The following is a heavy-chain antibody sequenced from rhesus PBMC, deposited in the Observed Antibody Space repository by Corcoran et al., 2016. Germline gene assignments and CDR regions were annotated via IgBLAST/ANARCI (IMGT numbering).Heavy chain of an antibody. V-gene: IGHV3S18*01. CDR2: ISYIGGST. J-gene: IGHJ4*01. CDR1: GFSFSDYY. CDR3: AREMGGSYFDY. D-gene: IGHD1-44*02. Sequence: EVQLVESGGGLAKPGGSLRLSCAASGFSFSDYYMYWVRQAPGKGLEWVSGISYIGGSTYYAASVKGRFTISRENDKNTLYLQMDSLRAEDTAVYYCAREMGGSYFDYWGQGVLVTVSS.